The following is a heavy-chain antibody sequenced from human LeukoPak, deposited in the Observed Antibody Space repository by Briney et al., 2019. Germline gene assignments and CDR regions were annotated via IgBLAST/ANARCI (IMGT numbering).Heavy chain of an antibody. J-gene: IGHJ4*02. CDR3: AKGVEYYDY. V-gene: IGHV4-59*01. CDR1: GGSISSYY. D-gene: IGHD2-15*01. Sequence: PSETLSLTCTVSGGSISSYYWSWIRQPPGKGLEWIGYIYYSGTTNYNPSLKSRVTISVDTSKNQFSLKLTSVTAADTAVYYCAKGVEYYDYWGQGALVTVSS. CDR2: IYYSGTT.